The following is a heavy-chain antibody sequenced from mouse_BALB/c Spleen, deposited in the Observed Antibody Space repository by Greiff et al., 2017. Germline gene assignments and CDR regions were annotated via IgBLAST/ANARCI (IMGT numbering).Heavy chain of an antibody. CDR3: NFYYGNYVYAMDY. CDR2: IYPSDSYT. D-gene: IGHD2-1*01. V-gene: IGHV1-69*02. CDR1: GYTFTSYW. Sequence: QVQLQQPGAELVRPGASVKLSCKASGYTFTSYWINWVKQRPGQGLEWIGNIYPSDSYTNYNQKFKDKATLTVDKSSSTAYLQLSSLTSEDTAVYYCNFYYGNYVYAMDYWGQGTSVTVSS. J-gene: IGHJ4*01.